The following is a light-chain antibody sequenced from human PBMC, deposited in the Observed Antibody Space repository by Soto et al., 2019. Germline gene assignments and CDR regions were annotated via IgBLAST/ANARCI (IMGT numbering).Light chain of an antibody. CDR1: QIVTINS. V-gene: IGKV3-20*01. Sequence: EVGLTQSPGTLSLSPGERATLSCRASQIVTINSLAWYQQKPGQPPRLLIYAASNRASAIPDRFSGSGSGTDFTLTISRLQPEESALYYCQQYGDIPFNFGTGTRVDVK. CDR2: AAS. CDR3: QQYGDIPFN. J-gene: IGKJ3*01.